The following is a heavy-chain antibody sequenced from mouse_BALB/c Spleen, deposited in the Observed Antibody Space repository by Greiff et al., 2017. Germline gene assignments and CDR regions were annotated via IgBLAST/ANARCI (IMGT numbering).Heavy chain of an antibody. D-gene: IGHD1-1*01. CDR3: TRDGNYYYGSSPYWYFDV. V-gene: IGHV5-6-4*01. J-gene: IGHJ1*01. CDR1: GFTFSSYT. CDR2: ISSGGSYT. Sequence: EVKLQESGGGLVKPGGSLKLSCAASGFTFSSYTMSWVRQTPEKRLEWVATISSGGSYTYYPDSVKGRFTISRDNAKNTLYLQMSSLKSEDTAMYYCTRDGNYYYGSSPYWYFDVWGAGTTVTVSS.